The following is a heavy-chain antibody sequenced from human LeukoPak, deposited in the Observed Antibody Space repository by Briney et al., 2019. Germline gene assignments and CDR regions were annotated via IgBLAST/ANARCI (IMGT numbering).Heavy chain of an antibody. CDR1: GYSFTTYW. V-gene: IGHV5-51*01. CDR3: ARARGNSWSYFDY. J-gene: IGHJ4*02. CDR2: IYPGDSDT. Sequence: GESLKISCKVSGYSFTTYWIGWVRQMPGKGLEWMGIIYPGDSDTRDSPSFQGQVIISVDKSISTAYLQWSSLKASDTAMYYCARARGNSWSYFDYWGQGTLVTVSS. D-gene: IGHD4-11*01.